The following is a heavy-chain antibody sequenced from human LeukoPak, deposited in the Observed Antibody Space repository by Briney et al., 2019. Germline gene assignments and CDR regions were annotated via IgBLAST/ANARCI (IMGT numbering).Heavy chain of an antibody. V-gene: IGHV4-59*01. CDR2: IYHSGTT. J-gene: IGHJ1*01. D-gene: IGHD2-21*01. CDR3: AQLAPYSPAYSQH. CDR1: GGSITAYY. Sequence: SETLSLTCTVSGGSITAYYWTWIRQPPGKGLEWLGYIYHSGTTNYNPSLRSRVTISVDTSKNQFSLRLNSVTAADTAVYYCAQLAPYSPAYSQHWGQGTLVTVSS.